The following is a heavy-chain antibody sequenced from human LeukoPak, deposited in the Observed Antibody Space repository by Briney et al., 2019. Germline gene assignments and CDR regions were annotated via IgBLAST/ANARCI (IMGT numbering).Heavy chain of an antibody. V-gene: IGHV3-23*01. CDR1: GFTFSNHA. CDR2: ISGSGTVT. D-gene: IGHD2-15*01. J-gene: IGHJ4*02. Sequence: GGSLRLSCAASGFTFSNHAMNWVRQAPGKGLEWVSIISGSGTVTYYADSVKGRFTISRDNSKNTLYLQINSLRAEDTAVYYCAKTSVGEGRIIGSGYFDNWGQGTLVTVS. CDR3: AKTSVGEGRIIGSGYFDN.